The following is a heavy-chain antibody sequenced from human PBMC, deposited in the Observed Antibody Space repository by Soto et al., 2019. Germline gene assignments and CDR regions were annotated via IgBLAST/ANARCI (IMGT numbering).Heavy chain of an antibody. CDR2: INAGNGKT. J-gene: IGHJ4*02. D-gene: IGHD1-1*01. Sequence: QVQLVQSGAEVKKPGASVKVFCKASGYTFTDYAIHWVRQAPGQRLEWMGWINAGNGKTKYSQNFQGRVTITRDTSASTAYMELSSLRSEDTAVYYCARGRWTQTATDYYLDYWGQGTLVTVSS. CDR1: GYTFTDYA. CDR3: ARGRWTQTATDYYLDY. V-gene: IGHV1-3*01.